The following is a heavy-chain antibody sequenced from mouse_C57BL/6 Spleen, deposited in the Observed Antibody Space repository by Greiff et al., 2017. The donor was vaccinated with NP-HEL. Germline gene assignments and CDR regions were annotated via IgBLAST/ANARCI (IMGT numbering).Heavy chain of an antibody. V-gene: IGHV5-17*01. CDR1: GFTFSDYG. D-gene: IGHD2-5*01. Sequence: VQLKESGGGLVKPGGSLKLSCAASGFTFSDYGMHWVRQAPEKGLEWVAYISSGSSTIYYADTVKGRFTISRDNAKNTLFLQMTSLRSEDTAMYYCARLNSNYDYYAMDYWGQGTSVTVSS. CDR2: ISSGSSTI. CDR3: ARLNSNYDYYAMDY. J-gene: IGHJ4*01.